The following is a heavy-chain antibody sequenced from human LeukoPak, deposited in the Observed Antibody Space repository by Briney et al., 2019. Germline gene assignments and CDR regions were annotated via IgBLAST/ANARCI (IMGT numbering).Heavy chain of an antibody. CDR3: AKDQGYDSSGYYPHWYYGMDV. CDR1: GFTFSTYA. V-gene: IGHV3-23*01. Sequence: SGGSLRLSCAASGFTFSTYAMTWLRQAPGKGLEWVSALSASGGNTYYADSVKGRFTISRDNSKNMLYLQMNSLRAEDTAVYYCAKDQGYDSSGYYPHWYYGMDVWGQGTTVTVSS. J-gene: IGHJ6*02. CDR2: LSASGGNT. D-gene: IGHD3-22*01.